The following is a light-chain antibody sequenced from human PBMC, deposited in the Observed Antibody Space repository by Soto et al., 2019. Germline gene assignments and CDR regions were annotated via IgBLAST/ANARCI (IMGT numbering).Light chain of an antibody. V-gene: IGLV2-23*01. J-gene: IGLJ3*02. CDR3: CSYAGSRTFV. Sequence: QSALTQPASVSGSPGQSITVSCTGTSSDVGAYNLVSRYQQHPGKAPRLIIYEGTKRPSGISHRFSGSKSDNTASLTISGLRAEDEAHYHCCSYAGSRTFVFGGGTKLTVL. CDR1: SSDVGAYNL. CDR2: EGT.